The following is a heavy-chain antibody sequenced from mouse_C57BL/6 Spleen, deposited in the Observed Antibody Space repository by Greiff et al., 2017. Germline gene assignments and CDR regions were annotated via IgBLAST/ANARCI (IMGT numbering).Heavy chain of an antibody. J-gene: IGHJ2*01. CDR2: ISDGGSYT. D-gene: IGHD2-3*01. Sequence: EVMLVESGGGLVKPGGSLKLSCAASGFTFSSYAMSWVRQTPEKRLEWVATISDGGSYTYYTDNVKGRITISRDNAKNNLYLQMSHLKSEDTAMYYCAREIYDGYYFDYWGQGTTLTVCS. CDR1: GFTFSSYA. CDR3: AREIYDGYYFDY. V-gene: IGHV5-4*01.